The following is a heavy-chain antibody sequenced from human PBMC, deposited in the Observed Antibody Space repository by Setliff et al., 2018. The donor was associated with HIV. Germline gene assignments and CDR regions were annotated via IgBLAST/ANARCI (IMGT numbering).Heavy chain of an antibody. D-gene: IGHD3-10*01. J-gene: IGHJ6*03. V-gene: IGHV4-61*09. CDR1: GDSITSGTYY. CDR2: ISTSGTT. CDR3: ARDGPLEGSYRYYYYYMDV. Sequence: SETLSLTCTVSGDSITSGTYYWSWIRKPAGMRLEWIGHISTSGTTNYNPSLKSRVTISADTSKSQFSLKLSSVTAADTAVYYCARDGPLEGSYRYYYYYMDVWGKGTTVTVSS.